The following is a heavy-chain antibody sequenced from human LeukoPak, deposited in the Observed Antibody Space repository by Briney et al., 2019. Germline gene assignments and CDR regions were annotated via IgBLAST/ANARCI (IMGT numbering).Heavy chain of an antibody. CDR3: AKTSRVNSAYDSPFDY. CDR2: VRGSGSDT. J-gene: IGHJ4*02. D-gene: IGHD5-12*01. Sequence: PGGSLRLSCAASGFTFSTYAMSWVRQAPGKGLEWVSAVRGSGSDTYYADSVKGRFTISRDNSKNTLHLQMNSVRAEDTAIYYCAKTSRVNSAYDSPFDYWGQGTLVTVSS. V-gene: IGHV3-23*01. CDR1: GFTFSTYA.